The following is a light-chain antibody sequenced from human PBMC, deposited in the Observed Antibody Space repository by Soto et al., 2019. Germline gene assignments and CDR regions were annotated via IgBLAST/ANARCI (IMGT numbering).Light chain of an antibody. CDR2: GAS. Sequence: EIVLTQSPGTLSLSPGERATLSCRASQSINNRYLAWYQQKPGQAPRLLIYGASSRATGIPDRFSGSGSGTHFTLTISRLEPEDFAVYYCQQFGSSSGFTFGPGTKVDMK. CDR1: QSINNRY. V-gene: IGKV3-20*01. J-gene: IGKJ3*01. CDR3: QQFGSSSGFT.